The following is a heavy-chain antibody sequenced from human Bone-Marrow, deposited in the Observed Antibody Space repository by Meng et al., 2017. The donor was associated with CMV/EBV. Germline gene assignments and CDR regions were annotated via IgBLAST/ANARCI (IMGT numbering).Heavy chain of an antibody. CDR1: GASISTSSYY. D-gene: IGHD2-2*01. Sequence: SETLSLTCTVSGASISTSSYYWGWIRLPPGKGLEWIGSVYYSGTTYYNPSLRSRVTISSDTSKNQFSLKLTSVTAADTAVYYCVRDPELLVPAAATYYYYYGMAVWGPWHTV. CDR2: VYYSGTT. J-gene: IGHJ6*02. CDR3: VRDPELLVPAAATYYYYYGMAV. V-gene: IGHV4-39*07.